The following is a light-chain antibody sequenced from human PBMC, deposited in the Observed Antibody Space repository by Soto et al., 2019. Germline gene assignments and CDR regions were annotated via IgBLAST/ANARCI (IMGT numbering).Light chain of an antibody. Sequence: QMSQSPTALSSSVGDSVTISCRASQSVSSYLNWYQQQPGEAPKLLISSASTLQTGVPSRFSGSGFGTDYTLTISSLQSADFTTYYCQQTFKTPHTFGQGTKVDIK. J-gene: IGKJ2*01. V-gene: IGKV1-39*01. CDR1: QSVSSY. CDR2: SAS. CDR3: QQTFKTPHT.